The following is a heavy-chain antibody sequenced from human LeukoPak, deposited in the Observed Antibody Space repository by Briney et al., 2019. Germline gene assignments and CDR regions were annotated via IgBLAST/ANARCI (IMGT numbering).Heavy chain of an antibody. V-gene: IGHV4-4*07. CDR1: GGSISIHY. Sequence: SETLCLTCTVSGGSISIHYWSWIRQPAGKGLKWIGRISTTGSTHYNPSIKSRPTMPVDTSKNQLSLQLNSVTAADTAVYYCAREVEMARHFDYWGQGTLVTVSS. CDR2: ISTTGST. D-gene: IGHD5-24*01. CDR3: AREVEMARHFDY. J-gene: IGHJ4*02.